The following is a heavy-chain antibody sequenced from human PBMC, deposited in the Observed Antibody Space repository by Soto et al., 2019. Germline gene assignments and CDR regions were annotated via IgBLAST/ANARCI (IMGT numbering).Heavy chain of an antibody. CDR2: IIPIFGTA. V-gene: IGHV1-69*13. Sequence: GASVKVSCKASGGTFSSYAISWVRQAPGQGLEWMGGIIPIFGTANYAQKFQGRVTITADESTSTAYMELSSLRSEDTAVYYCARALLHPQLYYYYYGMDVWGQGTTVTVSS. D-gene: IGHD3-22*01. J-gene: IGHJ6*02. CDR1: GGTFSSYA. CDR3: ARALLHPQLYYYYYGMDV.